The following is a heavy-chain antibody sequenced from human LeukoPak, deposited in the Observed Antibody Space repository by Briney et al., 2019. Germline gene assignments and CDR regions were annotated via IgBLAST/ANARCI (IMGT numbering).Heavy chain of an antibody. V-gene: IGHV1-18*04. J-gene: IGHJ4*02. CDR3: ARERSSARYFDPTNLGGYFDY. D-gene: IGHD3-9*01. CDR2: ISAYNGNT. Sequence: ASVKVSCKASGYTFTSYGISWVRQAPGQGLEWMGWISAYNGNTNYAQKLQGRVTMTTDTSTSTAYMELRSLRSDDTAVYYCARERSSARYFDPTNLGGYFDYWGQGTLVTVSS. CDR1: GYTFTSYG.